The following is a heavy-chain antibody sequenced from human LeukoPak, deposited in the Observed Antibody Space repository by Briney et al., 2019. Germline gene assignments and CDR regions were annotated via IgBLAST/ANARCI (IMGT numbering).Heavy chain of an antibody. CDR3: ARPSEGIYALDI. CDR1: GGSISSSSYY. J-gene: IGHJ3*02. CDR2: IYYSGST. Sequence: PSETLSLTCTVSGGSISSSSYYWGWIRQPPGKGLEWIGSIYYSGSTYYNPSLKSRVTISVDTSKNQFPLKLSSVTAADTAVYYCARPSEGIYALDIWGQGTMVTVSS. V-gene: IGHV4-39*01. D-gene: IGHD2-15*01.